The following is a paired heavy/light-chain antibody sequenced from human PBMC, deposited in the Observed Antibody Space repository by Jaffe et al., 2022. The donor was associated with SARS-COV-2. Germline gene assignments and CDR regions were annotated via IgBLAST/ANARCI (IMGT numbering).Heavy chain of an antibody. V-gene: IGHV4-4*07. CDR1: GGSISTYY. CDR2: IFGSGGA. CDR3: ARDYPFF. Sequence: QVQLKESGPGLVKPSETLSLTCTVSGGSISTYYWSWVRQPAGKGLEWIGRIFGSGGASYNPSLRSRVTMSVDTSKNQFSLRLTSVTAADTAVYYCARDYPFFWGQGTLVTVSS. J-gene: IGHJ4*02. D-gene: IGHD3-3*02.
Light chain of an antibody. CDR3: LLTYNGARV. J-gene: IGLJ3*02. CDR2: DTV. V-gene: IGLV7-46*01. CDR1: TGAVTSNNY. Sequence: QAVVTQEPSLTVSPGGTVTLTCGSSTGAVTSNNYPYWFQQKSGQAPRTLIYDTVDKHSWTPARFSGSLLGGKAALTLSGAQPEDEADYYCLLTYNGARVFGGGTKLTVL.